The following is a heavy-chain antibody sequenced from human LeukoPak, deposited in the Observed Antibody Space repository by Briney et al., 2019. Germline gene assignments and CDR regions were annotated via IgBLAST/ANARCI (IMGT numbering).Heavy chain of an antibody. CDR2: ISSSSNYI. CDR3: ARDLHGESCTTPNCS. V-gene: IGHV3-21*01. D-gene: IGHD3-10*01. J-gene: IGHJ4*02. Sequence: GGSLRLSCAASGFTFSFYSMNWVRQAPGKGLEWISSISSSSNYIYYADSVKGRFTVSRDNAKNSLYLQMNSLRADDTAMYYCARDLHGESCTTPNCSWGQGTLVTVSS. CDR1: GFTFSFYS.